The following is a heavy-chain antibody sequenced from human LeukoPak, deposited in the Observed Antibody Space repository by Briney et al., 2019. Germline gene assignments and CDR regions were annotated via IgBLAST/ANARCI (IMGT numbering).Heavy chain of an antibody. CDR3: ARRGGYYYYYMDV. J-gene: IGHJ6*03. V-gene: IGHV4-59*01. Sequence: PSGTLSLTCPVSGGSISSYYWSWIRQPPGKGLEWIGYIYYSGSANYNPSLKSRVTISVDSSKNQFSLKLSSVTAADTAVYYCARRGGYYYYYMDVWGKGTTVTVSS. CDR1: GGSISSYY. D-gene: IGHD3-10*01. CDR2: IYYSGSA.